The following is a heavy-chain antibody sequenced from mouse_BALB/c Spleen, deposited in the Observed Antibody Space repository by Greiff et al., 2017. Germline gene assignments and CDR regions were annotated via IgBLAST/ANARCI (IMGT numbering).Heavy chain of an antibody. V-gene: IGHV1-15*01. CDR1: GYTFTDYE. CDR2: IDPETGGT. Sequence: QVQLQQSGAELVRPGASVTLSCKASGYTFTDYEMHWVKQTPVHGLEWIGAIDPETGGTAYNQKFKGKATLTADKSSSTAYMELRSLTSEDSAVYYCTRASRYPIDYWGQGTLVTVSA. CDR3: TRASRYPIDY. D-gene: IGHD6-1*01. J-gene: IGHJ3*01.